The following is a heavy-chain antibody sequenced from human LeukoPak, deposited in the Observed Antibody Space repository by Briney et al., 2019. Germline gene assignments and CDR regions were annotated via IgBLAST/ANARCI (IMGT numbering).Heavy chain of an antibody. V-gene: IGHV1-69*01. Sequence: SSVKVSCKASGGTFSSYAISWVRQAPGQGLEWMGGIIPIFGTANYAQKFQGRVTITADESMSTAYMELSSLRSEDTAVYYCARDSELEMATNIGYYWGQGTLVTVSS. CDR1: GGTFSSYA. CDR3: ARDSELEMATNIGYY. CDR2: IIPIFGTA. D-gene: IGHD5-24*01. J-gene: IGHJ4*02.